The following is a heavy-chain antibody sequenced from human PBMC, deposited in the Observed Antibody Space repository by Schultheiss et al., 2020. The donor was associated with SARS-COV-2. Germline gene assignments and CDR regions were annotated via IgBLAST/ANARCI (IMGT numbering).Heavy chain of an antibody. CDR1: GGSFSGYY. J-gene: IGHJ4*02. D-gene: IGHD5-24*01. Sequence: SETLSLTCAVYGGSFSGYYWSWIRQPPGKGLEWIGEINHSGSTYYNPSLKSRVTISVDTSKNQFSLKLSSVTAADTAVYYCARRLEMATIYYFDYWGQGTLVTVSS. CDR3: ARRLEMATIYYFDY. CDR2: INHSGST. V-gene: IGHV4-34*01.